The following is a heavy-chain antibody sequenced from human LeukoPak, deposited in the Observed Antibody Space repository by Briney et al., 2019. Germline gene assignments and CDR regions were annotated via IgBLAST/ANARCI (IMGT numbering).Heavy chain of an antibody. Sequence: SETLSLTCTVSGGSISSYYWSWIRQPPGKGLEWIGYIYYSGSTNYNPSLKSRVTISVDTSKNQFSLKLSSVTAADTAAYYCARQADSYGSYYFDYWGQGTLVTVSS. CDR1: GGSISSYY. J-gene: IGHJ4*02. CDR3: ARQADSYGSYYFDY. CDR2: IYYSGST. V-gene: IGHV4-59*01. D-gene: IGHD5-18*01.